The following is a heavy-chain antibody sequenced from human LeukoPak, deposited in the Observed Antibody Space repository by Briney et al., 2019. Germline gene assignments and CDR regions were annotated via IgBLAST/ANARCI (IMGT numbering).Heavy chain of an antibody. CDR1: GFTFSTFD. J-gene: IGHJ4*02. V-gene: IGHV3-48*03. D-gene: IGHD5-18*01. CDR3: ARARGYSCGILDQ. CDR2: ISSSGATT. Sequence: GGSLRLSCASSGFTFSTFDMNWVRQAPGKGLEWVSFISSSGATTSYADSVKGRFTVSRDNAKNSLYLQMNSLRTEDTALYYCARARGYSCGILDQWGQGTLVTVSS.